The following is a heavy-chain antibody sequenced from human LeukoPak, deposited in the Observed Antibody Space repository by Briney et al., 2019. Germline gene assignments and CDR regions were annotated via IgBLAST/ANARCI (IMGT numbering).Heavy chain of an antibody. CDR1: GYTFTGYH. V-gene: IGHV1-2*06. CDR2: INPNSGDA. Sequence: ATVKVSCKASGYTFTGYHMHWVRQAPGQGLEWMGRINPNSGDANYAQKFQGRVTMTRDTSISTAYMELSRLRSDDTAVYYCARDYCSSTSCLFDCWGQGTLVTVSS. D-gene: IGHD2-2*01. CDR3: ARDYCSSTSCLFDC. J-gene: IGHJ4*02.